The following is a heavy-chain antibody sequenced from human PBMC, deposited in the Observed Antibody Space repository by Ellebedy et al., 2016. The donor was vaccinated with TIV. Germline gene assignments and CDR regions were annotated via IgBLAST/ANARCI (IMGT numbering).Heavy chain of an antibody. V-gene: IGHV3-33*01. D-gene: IGHD6-19*01. CDR1: GFTFSIYG. CDR3: ARGVGSGWYRHYYGMDV. J-gene: IGHJ6*02. Sequence: GESLKISCAASGFTFSIYGMHWVRQAPGKGLEWVGIIWHDGSHSYYADSVKGRFTISRDNSNSSLFLEMNSLRAEDTAVYYCARGVGSGWYRHYYGMDVWGQGTTVTVSS. CDR2: IWHDGSHS.